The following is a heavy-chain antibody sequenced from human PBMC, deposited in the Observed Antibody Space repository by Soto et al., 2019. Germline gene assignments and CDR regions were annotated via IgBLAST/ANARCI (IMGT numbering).Heavy chain of an antibody. V-gene: IGHV1-69*01. CDR3: ARWAGYCTSASCYTPLDY. D-gene: IGHD2-2*02. J-gene: IGHJ4*02. Sequence: QVQLVQSGAEVKKPGSSVKVSCKASGGTFSNHAINWVRQAPGQGLEWMGGIVPIFGTANYAQKFQGRVTITAAESTGTAYMELSSLRSEDTALYYCARWAGYCTSASCYTPLDYWGQGTLVPVSS. CDR2: IVPIFGTA. CDR1: GGTFSNHA.